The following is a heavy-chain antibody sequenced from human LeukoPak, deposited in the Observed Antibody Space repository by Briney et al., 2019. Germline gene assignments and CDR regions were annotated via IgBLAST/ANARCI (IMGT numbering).Heavy chain of an antibody. D-gene: IGHD1-1*01. J-gene: IGHJ4*02. Sequence: NPSETLSLTCNVSGGSVSSSGYYWGWIRQTPGKGLEWLGSVYYSGSTYLKPSLKSRVTISVDPSKNQFSLKLSSVTAADTSLYYCARHILDSPGSMTDLPFDYWGQGTLVTVSS. V-gene: IGHV4-39*01. CDR2: VYYSGST. CDR3: ARHILDSPGSMTDLPFDY. CDR1: GGSVSSSGYY.